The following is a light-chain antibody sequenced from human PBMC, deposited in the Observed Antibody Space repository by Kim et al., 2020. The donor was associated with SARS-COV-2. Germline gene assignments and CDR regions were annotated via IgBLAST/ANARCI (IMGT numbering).Light chain of an antibody. CDR2: EDT. V-gene: IGLV3-1*01. Sequence: SYELTQPPSVSVLPGQTASISCSGDKLGNKYAYWYQQKPGQSPVVVIYEDTKRPSGIPERFSGSNSGNTATLTISGTQAMDEADYYCQAWDSSTAVFGTGTKVTVL. J-gene: IGLJ1*01. CDR3: QAWDSSTAV. CDR1: KLGNKY.